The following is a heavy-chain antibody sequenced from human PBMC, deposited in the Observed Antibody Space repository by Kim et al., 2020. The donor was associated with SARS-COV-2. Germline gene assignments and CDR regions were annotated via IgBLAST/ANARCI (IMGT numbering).Heavy chain of an antibody. Sequence: ASVKVSCKASGYTFTSYAMHWVRQAPGQRLEWMGRINAGNGNTKYSQKFQGRVTITRDTSASTAYMELSSLRSEDTAVYYCARGDSTRWGAYCGQGTLVTVSS. D-gene: IGHD3-22*01. CDR2: INAGNGNT. CDR1: GYTFTSYA. V-gene: IGHV1-3*01. J-gene: IGHJ4*02. CDR3: ARGDSTRWGAY.